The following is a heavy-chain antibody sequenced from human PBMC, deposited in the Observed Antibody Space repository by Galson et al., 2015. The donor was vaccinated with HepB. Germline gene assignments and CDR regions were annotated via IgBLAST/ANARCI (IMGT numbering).Heavy chain of an antibody. CDR1: GYTFTGYY. CDR2: INPNSGGT. D-gene: IGHD5-18*01. J-gene: IGHJ6*02. Sequence: SVKVSCKASGYTFTGYYMHWVRQAPGQGLEWMGWINPNSGGTNYAQKFQGWVTMTRDTSISTAYMELSRLRSDDTAVYYCARDVTRTGAMDAPYYYYGMDVWGQGTTVTVSS. CDR3: ARDVTRTGAMDAPYYYYGMDV. V-gene: IGHV1-2*04.